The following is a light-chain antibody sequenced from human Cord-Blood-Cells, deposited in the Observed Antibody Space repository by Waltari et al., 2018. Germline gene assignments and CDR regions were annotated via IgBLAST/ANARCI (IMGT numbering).Light chain of an antibody. J-gene: IGLJ1*01. CDR3: SSYTSSSTYV. V-gene: IGLV2-14*01. Sequence: QSALTQPASVSGSPGQSITISCTGTSSDVGGYNYVSWYQQHPGKAPKLMIYEVSNRSSGVSNLFSGSKSGNTASLTISGLQAEDEADYYCSSYTSSSTYVFGTGTKVTVL. CDR2: EVS. CDR1: SSDVGGYNY.